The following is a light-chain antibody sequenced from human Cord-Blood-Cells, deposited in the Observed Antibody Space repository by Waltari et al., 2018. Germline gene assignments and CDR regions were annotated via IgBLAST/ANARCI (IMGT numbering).Light chain of an antibody. CDR1: RSHVGGSNY. Sequence: QSALTQPASVSGSPGQSITISCTGTRSHVGGSNYVSWYQQHPGKAPKLMIDDVSNRPSGVSNRFSGSKSGNTASLTISGLQAEDEADYYCSSYTSSSTLVFGTGTKVTVL. J-gene: IGLJ1*01. V-gene: IGLV2-14*01. CDR2: DVS. CDR3: SSYTSSSTLV.